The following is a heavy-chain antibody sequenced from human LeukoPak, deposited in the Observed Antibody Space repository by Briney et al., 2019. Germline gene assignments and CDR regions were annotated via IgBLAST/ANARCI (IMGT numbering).Heavy chain of an antibody. Sequence: GGSLRLSCAASGFTFSSYSMNWVRQAPGKGLEWVSSISSSSSYIYYADSVKGRFTISRDNAKNSLYLQMNSLRAEDTAVYYCAGDLSRVAAYDILTGYTYGMDVWGQGTTVTVSS. J-gene: IGHJ6*02. V-gene: IGHV3-21*01. D-gene: IGHD3-9*01. CDR1: GFTFSSYS. CDR2: ISSSSSYI. CDR3: AGDLSRVAAYDILTGYTYGMDV.